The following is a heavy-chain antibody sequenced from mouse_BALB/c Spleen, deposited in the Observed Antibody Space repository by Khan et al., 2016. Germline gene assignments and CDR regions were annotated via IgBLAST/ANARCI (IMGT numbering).Heavy chain of an antibody. CDR2: IHPGSGGT. V-gene: IGHV1-15*01. Sequence: QVQLKQSGAELVRPGASVKLSCKALGYSFTDYEMHWVKQTPVNGLEWIVAIHPGSGGTAYNQTFKGKATLTAGRSSSTACMELSSLTSEDSAVYSCTALVTNWGQGTLVTVSA. J-gene: IGHJ3*01. CDR3: TALVTN. D-gene: IGHD2-5*01. CDR1: GYSFTDYE.